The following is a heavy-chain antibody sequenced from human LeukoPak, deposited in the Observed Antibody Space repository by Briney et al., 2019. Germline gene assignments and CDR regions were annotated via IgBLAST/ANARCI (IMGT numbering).Heavy chain of an antibody. D-gene: IGHD3-3*01. CDR2: IIPIFGTA. V-gene: IGHV1-69*05. CDR3: ARHSGDSWRAHYYYYYMDV. Sequence: GASVKVPCKASGGTFSSYAISGVRQAPGQGLEWMGRIIPIFGTANYAQKFQGRVTITTDESTSTAYMELSSLRSEDTAVYYCARHSGDSWRAHYYYYYMDVWGKGTTVTVSS. J-gene: IGHJ6*03. CDR1: GGTFSSYA.